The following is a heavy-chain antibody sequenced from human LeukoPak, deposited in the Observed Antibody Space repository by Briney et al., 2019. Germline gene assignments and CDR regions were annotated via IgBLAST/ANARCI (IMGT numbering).Heavy chain of an antibody. CDR2: INHSGST. CDR1: GGSFSGYY. D-gene: IGHD2-15*01. J-gene: IGHJ4*02. Sequence: SETLSLPCAVYGGSFSGYYWSWIRQPPGKGLEWIGEINHSGSTNYNPSLKSRVTISVDTSKNQFSLKLSSVTAADTAVYYCARRSFYCSGGSCLAPFDYWGQGTLVTVSS. V-gene: IGHV4-34*01. CDR3: ARRSFYCSGGSCLAPFDY.